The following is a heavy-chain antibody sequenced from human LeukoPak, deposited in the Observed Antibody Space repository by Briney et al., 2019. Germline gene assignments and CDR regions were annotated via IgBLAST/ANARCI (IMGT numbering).Heavy chain of an antibody. CDR3: ARAAQDPWFDY. CDR2: INPSGGST. Sequence: ASVKVSCNASGYTFTSYYMHWVRQAPAQGLEWMGIINPSGGSTSYAQKFQGRVTMTRDTSTSTVYMELSSLRSEDTAVYYCARAAQDPWFDYWGQGTLVTVSS. J-gene: IGHJ4*02. V-gene: IGHV1-46*01. CDR1: GYTFTSYY.